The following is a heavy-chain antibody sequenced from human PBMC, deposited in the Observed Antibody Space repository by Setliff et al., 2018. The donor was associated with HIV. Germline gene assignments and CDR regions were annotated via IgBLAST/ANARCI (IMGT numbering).Heavy chain of an antibody. V-gene: IGHV3-20*04. CDR2: IDGNGDIR. CDR3: TRDYRTSNWFDP. D-gene: IGHD3-16*02. J-gene: IGHJ5*02. CDR1: GFTFDDYG. Sequence: PGGSLRLSCAASGFTFDDYGMNWVRQVPGKGPEWVSGIDGNGDIRGYADSVRGRFTISRDTAKTSLYLEMNSLRVEDTALYYCTRDYRTSNWFDPWGHGTLVTVSS.